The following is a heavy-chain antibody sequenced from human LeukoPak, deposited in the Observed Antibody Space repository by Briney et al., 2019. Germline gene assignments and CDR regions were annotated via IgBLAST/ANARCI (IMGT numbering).Heavy chain of an antibody. J-gene: IGHJ4*02. V-gene: IGHV3-33*01. CDR1: GFTFSSYG. Sequence: GGSLRLSCAASGFTFSSYGMHWVRQAPGKGLEWVAVIWYDGSNKYYADSVKGRFTISRDNSKNTLCLQMNRLRAEDTAVYYCARDGVRTGEIDYWGQGTLVTVSS. CDR2: IWYDGSNK. D-gene: IGHD7-27*01. CDR3: ARDGVRTGEIDY.